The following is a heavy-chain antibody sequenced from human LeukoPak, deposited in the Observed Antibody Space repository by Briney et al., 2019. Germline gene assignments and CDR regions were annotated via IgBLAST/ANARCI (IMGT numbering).Heavy chain of an antibody. CDR2: IYSGGRT. Sequence: QTGGSLRLSCAASGFTFSNAWMSWVRQAPGKGLEWVSIIYSGGRTYYADSVKGRFTISRDNSKNTLYLQMKSLRAEDTAVYYCARVGSSGWYLYFSYWGQGTQVTVSS. V-gene: IGHV3-66*01. CDR1: GFTFSNAW. J-gene: IGHJ4*02. CDR3: ARVGSSGWYLYFSY. D-gene: IGHD6-19*01.